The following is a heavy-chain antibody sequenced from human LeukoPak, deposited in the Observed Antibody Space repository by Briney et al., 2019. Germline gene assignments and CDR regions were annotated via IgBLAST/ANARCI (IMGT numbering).Heavy chain of an antibody. CDR2: IKQDGSEK. D-gene: IGHD3-3*01. CDR1: GFTFSSYW. J-gene: IGHJ6*02. CDR3: ARDLIDWSGTYYYGMDV. Sequence: PGGSLRLSCAASGFTFSSYWMSWVRQAPGKGLEWAANIKQDGSEKYYVDSVKGRFTISRDNAKNTLYLQMNSLRAEDTAVYYCARDLIDWSGTYYYGMDVWGQGTTVTVSS. V-gene: IGHV3-7*01.